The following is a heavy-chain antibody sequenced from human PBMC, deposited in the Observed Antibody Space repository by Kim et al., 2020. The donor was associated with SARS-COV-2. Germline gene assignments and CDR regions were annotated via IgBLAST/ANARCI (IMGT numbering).Heavy chain of an antibody. CDR2: ITSGSDTI. D-gene: IGHD3-10*01. CDR1: GFTFLRYS. V-gene: IGHV3-48*04. J-gene: IGHJ4*02. Sequence: GGSLRLSCAASGFTFLRYSMNWVRQAPGKGLEWVSSITSGSDTIYYADSVKGRFTISRDNTKNSLYLQMNSLRAEDTAVYYCATGFNYYQSLPEYWGQGTLVTVPS. CDR3: ATGFNYYQSLPEY.